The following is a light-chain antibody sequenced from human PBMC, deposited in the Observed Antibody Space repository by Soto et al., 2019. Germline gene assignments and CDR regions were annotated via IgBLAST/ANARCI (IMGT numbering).Light chain of an antibody. J-gene: IGKJ1*01. CDR1: QGISNY. CDR2: AAS. Sequence: DIQMTQSPSSLSASVGDRVTITCRASQGISNYLAWYQQKPGKVPKLLIYAASTLQSGVPSRFSGSGSGTDFTLTLSSLPPEDVATYYCQKYNRAPPWTFGQGTKVEIK. V-gene: IGKV1-27*01. CDR3: QKYNRAPPWT.